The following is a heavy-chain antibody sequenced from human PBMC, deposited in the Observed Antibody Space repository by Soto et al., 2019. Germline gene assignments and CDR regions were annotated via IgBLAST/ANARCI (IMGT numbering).Heavy chain of an antibody. CDR3: ARTVGAAYYFDF. Sequence: QVQLQESGPGLVKPSETLSLTCTVSGDSMTKYYWSWIRQHAGKGLEWIGRIYTSGSTNYNPSLKSRVTMSIDTSNNHFSLSLKSVNAADTAVYYCARTVGAAYYFDFWGQGALVTVSS. V-gene: IGHV4-4*07. J-gene: IGHJ4*02. D-gene: IGHD1-26*01. CDR1: GDSMTKYY. CDR2: IYTSGST.